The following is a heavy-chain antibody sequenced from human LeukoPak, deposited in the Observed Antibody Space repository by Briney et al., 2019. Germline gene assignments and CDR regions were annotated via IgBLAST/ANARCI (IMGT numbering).Heavy chain of an antibody. CDR3: VEDVVVIVAAKPGI. Sequence: QPGGSLRLSCAASGFSFSTYAMSWVRQAPGKGLEWVSSISSSGDSTYYADAVKGRFTISRDNSKNTLYLQMNSLRAEDTAVYYCVEDVVVIVAAKPGIWGQGTLAAVSS. CDR2: ISSSGDST. CDR1: GFSFSTYA. V-gene: IGHV3-23*01. J-gene: IGHJ1*01. D-gene: IGHD2-15*01.